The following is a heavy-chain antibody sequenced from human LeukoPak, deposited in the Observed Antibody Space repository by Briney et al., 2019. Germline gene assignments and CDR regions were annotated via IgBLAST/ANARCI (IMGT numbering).Heavy chain of an antibody. CDR3: AARPRYSSGWYFGY. CDR2: ISGSGGST. D-gene: IGHD6-19*01. V-gene: IGHV3-23*01. CDR1: GFTFSSYA. J-gene: IGHJ4*02. Sequence: GGSLRLSCAASGFTFSSYAMSWVRQAPGKGLEWVSAISGSGGSTYYADSVKGRFTISRDNSKNTLYLQMNSLRAEDTAVYYCAARPRYSSGWYFGYWGQGTLVTVSS.